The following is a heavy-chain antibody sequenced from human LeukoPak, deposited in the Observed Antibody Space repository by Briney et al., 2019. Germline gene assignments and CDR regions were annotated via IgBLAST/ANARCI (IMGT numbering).Heavy chain of an antibody. Sequence: GGSLRLSCAASGFTFSNYAIHWVCQAPGKGLEWVAVISYDGSNKYYADSVKGRFTISRDNSKNTLYLQMNSLRAEDTAVYYRARDFRAGGVTSKAFDIWGQGTMVTVSS. J-gene: IGHJ3*02. D-gene: IGHD3-16*01. V-gene: IGHV3-30*04. CDR1: GFTFSNYA. CDR3: ARDFRAGGVTSKAFDI. CDR2: ISYDGSNK.